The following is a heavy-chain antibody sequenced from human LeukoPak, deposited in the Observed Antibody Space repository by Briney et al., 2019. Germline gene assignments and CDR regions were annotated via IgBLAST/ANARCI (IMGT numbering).Heavy chain of an antibody. J-gene: IGHJ4*02. Sequence: SETLSLTCAVSGYSISSGYYWGWIRQPPGKGLEWIGGIYHSGSTYYNPSLKSRVTISVDTSKNQFSLKLSSVTAADTAVYYCARGGYSSGQGGEIAFDYWGQGTLVTVSS. V-gene: IGHV4-38-2*01. CDR3: ARGGYSSGQGGEIAFDY. D-gene: IGHD6-19*01. CDR2: IYHSGST. CDR1: GYSISSGYY.